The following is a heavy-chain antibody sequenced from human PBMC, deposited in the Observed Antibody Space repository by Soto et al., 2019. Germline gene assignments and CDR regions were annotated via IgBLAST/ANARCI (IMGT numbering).Heavy chain of an antibody. Sequence: SVTGSCKASGGTFSSYAIIWVRQAPGQGLEWMGGIIPISGTANYAQKFQGRVTITADESTSTAYMELSSLRSEDTAVYYCARSQGSSTSLEIYYYYYYGMDVWGQGTTVTVSS. V-gene: IGHV1-69*13. D-gene: IGHD2-2*01. J-gene: IGHJ6*02. CDR1: GGTFSSYA. CDR3: ARSQGSSTSLEIYYYYYYGMDV. CDR2: IIPISGTA.